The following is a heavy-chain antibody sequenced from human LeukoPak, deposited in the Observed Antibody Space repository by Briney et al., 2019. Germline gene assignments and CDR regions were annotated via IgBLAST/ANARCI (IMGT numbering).Heavy chain of an antibody. Sequence: SETLSLTCTVSGASISSSNYYWGWIRQPPGKGLEWIGSIYYRGSTYYNPSLKTRVTISVDSSTNQFSLKLSSVTAADTAVYYCASTWIQLWNDDYWGQGTLVTVSS. CDR3: ASTWIQLWNDDY. CDR2: IYYRGST. J-gene: IGHJ4*02. CDR1: GASISSSNYY. D-gene: IGHD5-18*01. V-gene: IGHV4-39*07.